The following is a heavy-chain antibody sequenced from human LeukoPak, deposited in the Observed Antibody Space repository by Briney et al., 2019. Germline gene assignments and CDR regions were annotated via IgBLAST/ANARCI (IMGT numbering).Heavy chain of an antibody. D-gene: IGHD5-12*01. CDR3: AKEATSGFY. CDR2: ISYDGSNK. CDR1: GFTFSSYG. J-gene: IGHJ4*02. V-gene: IGHV3-30*18. Sequence: GRSLRLSCAVSGFTFSSYGIHWVRQAPGKGLEWVSVISYDGSNKYYADSVKGRFTISRDNSKNTVYLQMDSLRTEDTAVYYCAKEATSGFYWGQGTLVTVSS.